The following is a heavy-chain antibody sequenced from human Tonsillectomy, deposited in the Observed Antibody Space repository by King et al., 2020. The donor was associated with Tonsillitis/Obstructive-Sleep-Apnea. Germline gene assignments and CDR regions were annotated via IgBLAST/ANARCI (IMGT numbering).Heavy chain of an antibody. Sequence: VQLVESGAEVKKPGASVKVSCKASGYTFTTYGISWVRQAPGQGLEWMGWISAYNGDTNHAQKLRGRVTMNTDTSTSTAYMEVRSLRSDDTAVYYCARDSMSHYYDSSDYYTFDYWGQGTLVTVSS. D-gene: IGHD3-22*01. CDR2: ISAYNGDT. CDR1: GYTFTTYG. CDR3: ARDSMSHYYDSSDYYTFDY. J-gene: IGHJ4*02. V-gene: IGHV1-18*01.